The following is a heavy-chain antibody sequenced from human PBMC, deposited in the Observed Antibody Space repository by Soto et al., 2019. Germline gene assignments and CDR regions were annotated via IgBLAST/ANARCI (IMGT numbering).Heavy chain of an antibody. CDR1: GFTFTSSA. J-gene: IGHJ4*02. Sequence: QMQLVQSGPEVKKPGTSVKVSCKASGFTFTSSAVQWVRQARGQRLEWIGWIVVGSGNTNYAQKFQARVTITRDMSTSTAYMELSSLRSEDTAVYYCAAASYDSSGPSDYWGQGTLVTVSS. CDR3: AAASYDSSGPSDY. CDR2: IVVGSGNT. D-gene: IGHD3-22*01. V-gene: IGHV1-58*01.